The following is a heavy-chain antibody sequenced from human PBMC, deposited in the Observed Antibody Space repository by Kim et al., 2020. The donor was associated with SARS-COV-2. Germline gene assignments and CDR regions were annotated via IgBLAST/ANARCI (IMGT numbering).Heavy chain of an antibody. CDR1: GYTFTSYY. Sequence: ASVKVSCKASGYTFTSYYMHWVRQAPGQGLEWMGIINPSGGSTSYAQKFQGRVTMTRDTSTSTVYMELSSLRSEDTAVYYCARDGGAAAGMGGYYGMDVWGQGTTVTVSS. CDR2: INPSGGST. CDR3: ARDGGAAAGMGGYYGMDV. V-gene: IGHV1-46*01. J-gene: IGHJ6*02. D-gene: IGHD6-13*01.